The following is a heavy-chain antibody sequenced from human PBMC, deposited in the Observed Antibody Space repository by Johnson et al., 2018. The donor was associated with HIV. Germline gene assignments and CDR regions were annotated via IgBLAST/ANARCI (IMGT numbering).Heavy chain of an antibody. CDR2: ISYDGSNK. J-gene: IGHJ3*02. Sequence: VQLVESGGGVVQPGRSLRLSCAASGFTFSSYAMHWVRQAPGKGLEWVAVISYDGSNKYYADSVKGRFTISRDNSKNTLYLQMNSLKAEDTAVYYCARSKDCSVGTCPDGLDIWGQGTMVIVSS. CDR3: ARSKDCSVGTCPDGLDI. CDR1: GFTFSSYA. V-gene: IGHV3-30-3*01. D-gene: IGHD2-15*01.